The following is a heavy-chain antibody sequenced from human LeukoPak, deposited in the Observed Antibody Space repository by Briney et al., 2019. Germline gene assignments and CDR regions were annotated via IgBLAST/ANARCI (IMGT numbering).Heavy chain of an antibody. CDR3: ARDPHFDY. J-gene: IGHJ4*02. V-gene: IGHV4-59*01. CDR2: IYYSGST. CDR1: GGSISSYY. Sequence: SETLSLTCTVSGGSISSYYWSWIRQPPGKGLEWIGYIYYSGSTNYNPSLKSRVTISVDTSKNQFSLKLSSVTAADTAVYYCARDPHFDYWGQGTLVTVSS.